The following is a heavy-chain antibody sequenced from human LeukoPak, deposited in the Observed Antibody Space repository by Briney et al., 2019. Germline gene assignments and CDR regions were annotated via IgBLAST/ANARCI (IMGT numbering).Heavy chain of an antibody. CDR3: ARENGHTYGYVFFDQ. CDR2: IYSSGRT. D-gene: IGHD3-16*01. Sequence: GGSLRLSCAASGFIVSSNYMSWVRQTPRKGLEWVSVIYSSGRTYYTDSVKGRFTISRDSSKNTVYLQMNSLRTEDTAVYYCARENGHTYGYVFFDQWGQGTLVTVSS. CDR1: GFIVSSNY. V-gene: IGHV3-53*01. J-gene: IGHJ4*02.